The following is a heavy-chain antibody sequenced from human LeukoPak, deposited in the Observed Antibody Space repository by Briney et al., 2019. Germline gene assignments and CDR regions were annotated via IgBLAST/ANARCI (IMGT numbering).Heavy chain of an antibody. CDR2: IWYDGSNK. J-gene: IGHJ3*02. CDR3: AKEGSSSGRAFDI. CDR1: GFTFSSYG. D-gene: IGHD3-22*01. V-gene: IGHV3-33*06. Sequence: GRSLRLSCAASGFTFSSYGMHWVRQAPGKGLEWVTVIWYDGSNKYYADSVKGRFTISRDNSKNTLYLQVNSLRAEDTAVYYCAKEGSSSGRAFDIWGQGTMVTVSS.